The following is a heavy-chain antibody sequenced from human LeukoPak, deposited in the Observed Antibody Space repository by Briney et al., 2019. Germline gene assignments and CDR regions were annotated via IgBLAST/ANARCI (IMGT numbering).Heavy chain of an antibody. V-gene: IGHV3-30-3*01. Sequence: PGGSLRLSCAASGFTFSSYAMHWVRQAPGKGLEWVAVISYDGSNKYYADSVKGRFTISRDNSKNTLYLQMNSLRAEDTAVYYCAKDPNWNDYYYYGMDVWGQGTTVTVSS. D-gene: IGHD1-1*01. CDR3: AKDPNWNDYYYYGMDV. CDR2: ISYDGSNK. CDR1: GFTFSSYA. J-gene: IGHJ6*02.